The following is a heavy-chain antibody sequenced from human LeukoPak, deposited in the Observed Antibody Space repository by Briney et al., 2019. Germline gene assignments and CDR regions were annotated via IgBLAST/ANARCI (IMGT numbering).Heavy chain of an antibody. D-gene: IGHD6-19*01. CDR2: ISWNSGSI. V-gene: IGHV3-9*01. CDR1: GFTFDDYA. CDR3: AKSTAVAGNTFDY. J-gene: IGHJ4*02. Sequence: PGRSLRLSCAASGFTFDDYAMHWARQAPGKGLEWVSGISWNSGSIGYADSVKGRFTISRDNAKNSLYLQMNSLRAEDTALYYCAKSTAVAGNTFDYWGQGTLVTVSS.